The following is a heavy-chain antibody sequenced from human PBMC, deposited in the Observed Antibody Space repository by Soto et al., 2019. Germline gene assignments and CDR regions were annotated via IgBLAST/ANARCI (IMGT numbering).Heavy chain of an antibody. J-gene: IGHJ3*01. Sequence: GESLKIFCKGSGYTFTRNWIGWVGQMPGKGLEWMGIIFPIDSDTRYSPSSQGQVTISADNSISTAYLQWSSLKASDTAIYYCATPGGRDFNAFDVWGQGTMVTVSS. CDR3: ATPGGRDFNAFDV. V-gene: IGHV5-51*01. CDR1: GYTFTRNW. CDR2: IFPIDSDT. D-gene: IGHD2-21*02.